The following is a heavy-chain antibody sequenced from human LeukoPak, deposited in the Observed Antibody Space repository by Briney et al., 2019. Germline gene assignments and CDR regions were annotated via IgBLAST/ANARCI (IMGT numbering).Heavy chain of an antibody. V-gene: IGHV3-21*01. D-gene: IGHD3-9*01. CDR1: GFTFSSYS. CDR2: ISSGSTYI. Sequence: PGGSLRLSCAASGFTFSSYSMYWVRQAPGKGLEWVSSISSGSTYIYYADSVKGRFTISRDNAKNSLYLQMNSLRAEDTAVYYCAKGQIEGVHYDILTGYSYWGQGTLVTVSS. J-gene: IGHJ4*02. CDR3: AKGQIEGVHYDILTGYSY.